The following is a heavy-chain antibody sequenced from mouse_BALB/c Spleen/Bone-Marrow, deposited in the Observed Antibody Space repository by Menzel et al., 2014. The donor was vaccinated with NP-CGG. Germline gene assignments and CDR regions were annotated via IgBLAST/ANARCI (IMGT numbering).Heavy chain of an antibody. V-gene: IGHV1S135*01. CDR3: AREQTRAMDH. D-gene: IGHD3-1*01. CDR1: GYAFTGYN. J-gene: IGHJ4*01. Sequence: EVQLQQSGPELVKPGASVKVSCKASGYAFTGYNMYWVEQRHGTSLEWIGYIDPYSGGTNYNQKFKGKATLTVDKSSTTAYMHLNSLTSEDSAVYYCAREQTRAMDHWGQGTSVTVSS. CDR2: IDPYSGGT.